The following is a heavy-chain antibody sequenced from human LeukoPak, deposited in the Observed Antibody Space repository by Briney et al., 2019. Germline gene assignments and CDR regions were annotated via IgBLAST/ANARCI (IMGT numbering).Heavy chain of an antibody. V-gene: IGHV3-7*01. Sequence: PGGTLRLSCEGSGFIFTNYWMSWVRQAPGKGLEWVANIKQDGSEKNSVDSVKGRFTISRDNAKNSLYLQMNSLRAEDTAVYYCARDGYSYGYPDVDFDYWGQGTLVTVSS. CDR1: GFIFTNYW. D-gene: IGHD5-18*01. CDR2: IKQDGSEK. J-gene: IGHJ4*02. CDR3: ARDGYSYGYPDVDFDY.